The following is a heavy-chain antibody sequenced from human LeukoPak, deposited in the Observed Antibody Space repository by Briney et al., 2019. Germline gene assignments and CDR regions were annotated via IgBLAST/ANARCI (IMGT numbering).Heavy chain of an antibody. J-gene: IGHJ4*02. CDR1: GNTFTGYC. CDR2: ISAYNGNT. Sequence: ASVKASCKASGNTFTGYCMHWVRQAPGQGLEWMGRISAYNGNTNYAQKLQGRVTMTTDTSTSTAYMELGSLRSDDTAVYYCARRGRGVASGYDYWGQGTLVTVSS. V-gene: IGHV1-18*04. D-gene: IGHD3-3*01. CDR3: ARRGRGVASGYDY.